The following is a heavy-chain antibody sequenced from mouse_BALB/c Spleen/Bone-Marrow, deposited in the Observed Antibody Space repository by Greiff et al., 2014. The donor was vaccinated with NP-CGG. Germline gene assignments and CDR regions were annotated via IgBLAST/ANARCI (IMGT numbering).Heavy chain of an antibody. Sequence: EVKLMESGGGLVQPKGSLKLSCAASGFTFNTYAMNWVRQAPGKGLEWVARIRSKSNNYATYYADSVKVRFTISRDDSQSMLYLQMNNLKTEDTAMYYCVRHEVMITFAYWGQGTLVTVSA. J-gene: IGHJ3*01. D-gene: IGHD2-4*01. CDR3: VRHEVMITFAY. CDR2: IRSKSNNYAT. V-gene: IGHV10-1*02. CDR1: GFTFNTYA.